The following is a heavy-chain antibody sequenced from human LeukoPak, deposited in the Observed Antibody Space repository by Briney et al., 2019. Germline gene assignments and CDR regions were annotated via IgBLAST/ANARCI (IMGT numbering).Heavy chain of an antibody. J-gene: IGHJ3*02. V-gene: IGHV3-33*01. D-gene: IGHD2-2*01. Sequence: GRYLRLSCAASGSTFSSYGMHWVRQAPGKGLEWVAVIWYDGSNKYYADSVKGRFTISRDNSKNTLYLQMNSLRAEDTAVYYCARDIVVVPAASDAFGIWGQGTMVTVSS. CDR2: IWYDGSNK. CDR1: GSTFSSYG. CDR3: ARDIVVVPAASDAFGI.